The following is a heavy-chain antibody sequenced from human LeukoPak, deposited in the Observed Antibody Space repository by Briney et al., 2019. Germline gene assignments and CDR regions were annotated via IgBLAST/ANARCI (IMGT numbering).Heavy chain of an antibody. D-gene: IGHD3-10*01. J-gene: IGHJ4*02. Sequence: GGSLRLSCAASGVTFSRCGMTLVRQAPCKGLKWVSSISGSDDGTYYADSVKGRFTISRDNSKNTVYLQMNSLSAEDTAIYYCAKRGPIYSATPGNYFDHWGQGTLVTVSS. CDR1: GVTFSRCG. CDR3: AKRGPIYSATPGNYFDH. CDR2: ISGSDDGT. V-gene: IGHV3-23*01.